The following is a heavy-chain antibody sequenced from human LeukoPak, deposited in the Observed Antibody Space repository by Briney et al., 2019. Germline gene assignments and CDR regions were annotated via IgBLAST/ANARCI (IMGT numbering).Heavy chain of an antibody. J-gene: IGHJ4*02. V-gene: IGHV3-21*01. Sequence: PGGSLRLSCAASGFPFSTYSIHWVRQAPGKGLEWVASITSTSTYIYYADSVKGGFTIARDSAHSVLSLQMHSLRADNTAVYYCARGRPSITCYRVSDYWGQGTLVTVSS. CDR3: ARGRPSITCYRVSDY. D-gene: IGHD2-15*01. CDR1: GFPFSTYS. CDR2: ITSTSTYI.